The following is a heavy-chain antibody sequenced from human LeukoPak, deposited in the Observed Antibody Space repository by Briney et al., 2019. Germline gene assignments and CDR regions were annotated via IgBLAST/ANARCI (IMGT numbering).Heavy chain of an antibody. CDR1: GFTFSSYA. D-gene: IGHD2-15*01. Sequence: PGRSLRLSCAASGFTFSSYAMHWVRQAPGKGLEYVSAISSNGGSTYYANSVKGRFTISRDNSKNTLYLQMGSLRAEDMAVYYCARDYRYCSGGSCYGYYYYGMDVWGQGTTVTVSS. CDR3: ARDYRYCSGGSCYGYYYYGMDV. J-gene: IGHJ6*02. V-gene: IGHV3-64*01. CDR2: ISSNGGST.